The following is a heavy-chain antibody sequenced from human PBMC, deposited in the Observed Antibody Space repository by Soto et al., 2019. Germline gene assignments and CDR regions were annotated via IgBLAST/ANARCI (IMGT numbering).Heavy chain of an antibody. CDR3: ARYSSGWSQYYSDY. D-gene: IGHD6-19*01. V-gene: IGHV1-2*04. CDR1: GYTFTDYY. Sequence: GASVKVSCKTSGYTFTDYYIDSVRQAPGQGLEWMGWINPKSGGTNYAQKFQGWVTMTSDTSISTAYMELSRLRSDDTAVYYCARYSSGWSQYYSDYWGQGTLVTVSS. CDR2: INPKSGGT. J-gene: IGHJ4*02.